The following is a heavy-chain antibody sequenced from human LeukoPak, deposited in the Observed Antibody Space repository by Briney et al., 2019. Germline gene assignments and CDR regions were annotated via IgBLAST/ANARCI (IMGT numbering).Heavy chain of an antibody. CDR1: GYTFTSYG. J-gene: IGHJ4*02. CDR2: ISAYNGNT. V-gene: IGHV1-18*01. CDR3: ARDALNYDSSGYYLTE. Sequence: ASVKVSCKASGYTFTSYGISWVRQAPGQGLEWMGWISAYNGNTNYAQKLQGRVTMTTDTSTSTAYMELSSLRSEDTAVYYCARDALNYDSSGYYLTEWGQGTLVTVSS. D-gene: IGHD3-22*01.